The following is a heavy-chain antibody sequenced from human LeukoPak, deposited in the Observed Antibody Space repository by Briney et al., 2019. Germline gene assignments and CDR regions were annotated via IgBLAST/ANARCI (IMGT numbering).Heavy chain of an antibody. CDR1: VYTFTSYD. J-gene: IGHJ4*02. D-gene: IGHD3-22*01. CDR2: MNPNSGNT. Sequence: ASVKVSCKASVYTFTSYDINWVRQATGQGLEWMGWMNPNSGNTGYAQKFQGRVTMTRNTSISTAYMELSSLRSEDTAVYYCARFYYDNSGYLFFDSWGQGTLVTVSS. V-gene: IGHV1-8*01. CDR3: ARFYYDNSGYLFFDS.